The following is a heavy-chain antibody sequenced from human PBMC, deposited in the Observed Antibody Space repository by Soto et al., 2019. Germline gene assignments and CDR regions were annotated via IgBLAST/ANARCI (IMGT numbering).Heavy chain of an antibody. D-gene: IGHD1-1*01. CDR2: IYATGTT. J-gene: IGHJ5*02. V-gene: IGHV4-4*07. CDR3: VRDGKKTLRDWFDP. Sequence: SETLSLTCTVSGASISGFYWSWIRKSAGKGLEWIGRIYATGTTDYNPSLKSRVMMSVDTSKKQFSLKLRSVTAADTAVYYCVRDGKKTLRDWFDPWGQGISVTVSS. CDR1: GASISGFY.